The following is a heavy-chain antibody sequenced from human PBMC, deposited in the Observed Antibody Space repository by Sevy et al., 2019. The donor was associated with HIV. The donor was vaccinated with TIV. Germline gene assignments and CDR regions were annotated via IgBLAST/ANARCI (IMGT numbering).Heavy chain of an antibody. J-gene: IGHJ6*02. D-gene: IGHD3-3*01. CDR2: INPSGGST. CDR1: GYTFTSYY. CDR3: ARENDYDFWSGPQTDGMDV. Sequence: ASVKVSCKASGYTFTSYYMHWVRQAPGQGLEWMGIINPSGGSTSYAQKFQGRVTMTRDTSTSTVYMELSSLRSEDTAVYYCARENDYDFWSGPQTDGMDVWGQGTTVTVSS. V-gene: IGHV1-46*03.